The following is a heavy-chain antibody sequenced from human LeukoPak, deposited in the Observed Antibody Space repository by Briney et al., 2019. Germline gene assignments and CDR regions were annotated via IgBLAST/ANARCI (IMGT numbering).Heavy chain of an antibody. D-gene: IGHD3-16*01. V-gene: IGHV3-7*05. J-gene: IGHJ4*02. CDR3: VRGGGRAFT. CDR1: GFIFRNAW. Sequence: GGSLRLSCAASGFIFRNAWMSWVRQVPGKGPEWVVNIKEDGSETYYVDSVKGRFTISRDNAKNSLYLQMNSLRAEDTAVYYCVRGGGRAFTWGQGTLVTVSS. CDR2: IKEDGSET.